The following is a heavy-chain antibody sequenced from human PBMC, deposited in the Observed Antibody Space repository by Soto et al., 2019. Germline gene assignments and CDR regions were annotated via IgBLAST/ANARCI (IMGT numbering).Heavy chain of an antibody. V-gene: IGHV4-59*08. CDR2: IYYSGST. CDR1: GGSISSYY. Sequence: QVQLQESGPGLVKPSETLSLTCTVSGGSISSYYWSWIRQPPGKGLEWIGYIYYSGSTNYNPSLKSRVTISVDPSKNQSSLKLSSVTAADTAVYYCARHQYSSGWSFDYWGQGTLVTVSS. J-gene: IGHJ4*02. CDR3: ARHQYSSGWSFDY. D-gene: IGHD6-19*01.